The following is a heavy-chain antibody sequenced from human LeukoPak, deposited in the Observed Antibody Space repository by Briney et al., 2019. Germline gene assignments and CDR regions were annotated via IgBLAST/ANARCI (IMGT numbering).Heavy chain of an antibody. CDR3: ARDSRFLFGELDFAY. D-gene: IGHD3-10*01. CDR2: IKQDGSEK. J-gene: IGHJ4*02. Sequence: PGGSLRLSCAASGFTFSSYWMSWVRQAPGTGLEWVAKIKQDGSEKYYVDSVKGRFTISRDNAKNSLYLQMKGLRAEDTAVYYWARDSRFLFGELDFAYWGQGPLVTVCS. V-gene: IGHV3-7*01. CDR1: GFTFSSYW.